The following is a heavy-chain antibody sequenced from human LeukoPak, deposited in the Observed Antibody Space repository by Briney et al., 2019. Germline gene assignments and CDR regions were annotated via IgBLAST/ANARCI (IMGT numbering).Heavy chain of an antibody. CDR3: ARGGTMVRGVNEYYFDY. D-gene: IGHD3-10*01. V-gene: IGHV4-34*01. CDR1: GGSISSYY. J-gene: IGHJ4*02. Sequence: PSETLSLTRTVSGGSISSYYWSWIRQPPGKGLEWIGEINHSGSTNYNPSLKSRVTISVDTSKNQFSLKLSSVTAADTAVYYCARGGTMVRGVNEYYFDYWGQGTLVTVSS. CDR2: INHSGST.